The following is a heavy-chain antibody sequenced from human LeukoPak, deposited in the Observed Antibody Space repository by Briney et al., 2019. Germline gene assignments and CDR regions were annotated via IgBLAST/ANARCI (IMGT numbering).Heavy chain of an antibody. Sequence: PGRSLRLSCAASGFTFSSYGMHWVRQAPGKGLEWVAVISYDGSNKYYADSVKGRFTISRDNSKNTLYLQMNSLRAEDTAVYYCAKNPVVVAATPFYFDYWGQGTLVTVSS. D-gene: IGHD2-15*01. CDR3: AKNPVVVAATPFYFDY. CDR2: ISYDGSNK. CDR1: GFTFSSYG. V-gene: IGHV3-30*18. J-gene: IGHJ4*02.